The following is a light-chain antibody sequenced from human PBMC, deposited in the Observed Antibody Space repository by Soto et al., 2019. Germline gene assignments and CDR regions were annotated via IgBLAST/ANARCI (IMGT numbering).Light chain of an antibody. V-gene: IGKV4-1*01. J-gene: IGKJ5*01. CDR2: WAS. Sequence: DIVMTHSPDSLAVSLGERATVSCKSSQSVLYSSNNLNYLAWYQQKPGQPPKLLIYWASTRGSGVPDRFSGSGSGTDFTLTISRLQAEDVAVYYCQQYYTTPAITFGQGTRLEIK. CDR3: QQYYTTPAIT. CDR1: QSVLYSSNNLNY.